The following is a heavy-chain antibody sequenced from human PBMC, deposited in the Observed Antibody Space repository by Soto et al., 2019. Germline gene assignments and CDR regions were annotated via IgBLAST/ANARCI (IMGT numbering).Heavy chain of an antibody. J-gene: IGHJ6*02. CDR3: ARLHGYCISSSCHGHYAMDV. CDR1: GGTIGGGGCC. Sequence: SEPLCLTCSVSGGTIGGGGCCCSLIRQHPGKGLEWIAYIYYSGITSYTPSLNSRVTVSVDTSKNQFSLKVTSVTAADTAVYYCARLHGYCISSSCHGHYAMDVWGQGTTVTVSS. CDR2: IYYSGIT. D-gene: IGHD2-2*01. V-gene: IGHV4-31*03.